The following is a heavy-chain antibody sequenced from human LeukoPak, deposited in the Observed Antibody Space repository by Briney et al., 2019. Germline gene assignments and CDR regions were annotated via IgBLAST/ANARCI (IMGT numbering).Heavy chain of an antibody. CDR2: IEYSDTSG. D-gene: IGHD3-10*01. V-gene: IGHV3-23*01. J-gene: IGHJ4*02. CDR1: GFTLSSYE. CDR3: AKRYGSGSYFSFDY. Sequence: GGSLRLSCTVSGFTLSSYEMSWIRQAPGKGLEWVSSIEYSDTSGHYADSVQGRFTISRDNSKNTLYLQMNSLRAEDTAVYYCAKRYGSGSYFSFDYWGQGTLVTVSS.